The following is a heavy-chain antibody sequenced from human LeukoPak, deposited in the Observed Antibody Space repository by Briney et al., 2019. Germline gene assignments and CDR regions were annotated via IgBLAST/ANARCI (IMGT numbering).Heavy chain of an antibody. CDR1: GFTFSSFS. CDR3: VRLRRSSATGGYYYYYDY. CDR2: ITPTSSYI. Sequence: PGGSLRLSCGASGFTFSSFSMNWVRQAPGKGLEWVSSITPTSSYIYYADSVRVRFTISRDNAKNSLFLQMDSLSAEDTAVYYCVRLRRSSATGGYYYYYDYWGQGILVTVSS. V-gene: IGHV3-21*01. J-gene: IGHJ4*02. D-gene: IGHD3-22*01.